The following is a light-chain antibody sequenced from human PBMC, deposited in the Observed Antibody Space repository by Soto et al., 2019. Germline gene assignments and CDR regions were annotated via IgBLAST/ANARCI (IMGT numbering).Light chain of an antibody. CDR2: GAS. CDR3: QQYGSSQFT. J-gene: IGKJ3*01. Sequence: IVLTQSPVTLSLSPGERATLSCRASQSVSSSYLAWYQQKPGQAPRLLIYGASSRATGIPDRFSGSGSGTDFTLTISRLEPEDFAVYYCQQYGSSQFTFGPGTKVDIK. CDR1: QSVSSSY. V-gene: IGKV3-20*01.